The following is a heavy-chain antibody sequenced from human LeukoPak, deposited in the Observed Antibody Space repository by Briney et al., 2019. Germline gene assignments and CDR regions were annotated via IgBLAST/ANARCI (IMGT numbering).Heavy chain of an antibody. D-gene: IGHD3-3*01. J-gene: IGHJ6*03. CDR2: IKQDGSEK. CDR1: GFTFRTYW. Sequence: GGSLRLSCAASGFTFRTYWMTWVRQAPGKGLEWVANIKQDGSEKYYVDSVKGRFTISRDNARNHCALQMNSLRSDDTAVYYCARDVTIFAYGGDYMDVWAKGPRSPSP. V-gene: IGHV3-7*03. CDR3: ARDVTIFAYGGDYMDV.